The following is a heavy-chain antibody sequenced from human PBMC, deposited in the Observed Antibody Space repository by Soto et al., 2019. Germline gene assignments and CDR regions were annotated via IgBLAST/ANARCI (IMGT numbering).Heavy chain of an antibody. V-gene: IGHV1-18*01. Sequence: ASVKVSCKASGGTFSNYAITWVRQAPGQGLEWMGWISAYDGNTNYAQNFQGRVTMTTDTSTSTAYMELRSLRSDDTAVYYCAREWMGSTSYWGQGTLVTVS. CDR3: AREWMGSTSY. CDR2: ISAYDGNT. D-gene: IGHD1-26*01. J-gene: IGHJ4*02. CDR1: GGTFSNYA.